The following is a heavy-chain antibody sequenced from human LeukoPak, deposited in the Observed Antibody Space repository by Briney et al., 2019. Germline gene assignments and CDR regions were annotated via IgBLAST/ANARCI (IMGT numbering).Heavy chain of an antibody. CDR3: ATLAELRFLEWPT. CDR1: GFTFSKYA. J-gene: IGHJ5*02. D-gene: IGHD3-3*01. CDR2: ISHRENNQ. V-gene: IGHV3-30*03. Sequence: PGGSLKLSCAASGFTFSKYAIHWVRQAPGKGLEWVALISHRENNQNYADSVKGRFTISRDNSKNRLYLQMNSLRADDTAIYYCATLAELRFLEWPTWGQGTLVTVSS.